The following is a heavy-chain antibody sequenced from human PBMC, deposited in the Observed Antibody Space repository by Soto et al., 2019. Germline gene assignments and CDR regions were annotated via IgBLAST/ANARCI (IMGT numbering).Heavy chain of an antibody. CDR1: GFTFSSYA. CDR3: AKDDPRKWSGYYYYYGMDV. V-gene: IGHV3-23*01. Sequence: HPGGSLRLSCAASGFTFSSYAMSWVRQAPGKGLEWVSAISGSGGSTYYADSVKGRFTISRDNSKNTLYLQMNSLRAEDTAVYYCAKDDPRKWSGYYYYYGMDVWGQGTTVTVSS. CDR2: ISGSGGST. J-gene: IGHJ6*02. D-gene: IGHD3-3*01.